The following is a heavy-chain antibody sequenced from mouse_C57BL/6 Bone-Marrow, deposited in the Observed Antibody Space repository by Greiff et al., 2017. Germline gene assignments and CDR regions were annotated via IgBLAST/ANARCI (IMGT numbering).Heavy chain of an antibody. CDR3: SSYDGDPVFDF. J-gene: IGHJ2*01. CDR1: GFNIKDYY. V-gene: IGHV14-2*01. CDR2: IDPEDGET. Sequence: VQLQQSGAELVKPGASVKLSCTASGFNIKDYYMHWVKQRTEQGLEWIGRIDPEDGETKYAPKFQGKATITADTSSTTAYLQLSSLTSEDAAVYYCSSYDGDPVFDFWDQGTTLTVSA. D-gene: IGHD2-3*01.